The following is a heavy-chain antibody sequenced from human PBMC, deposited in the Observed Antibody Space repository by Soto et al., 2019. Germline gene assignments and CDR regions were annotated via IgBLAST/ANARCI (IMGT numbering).Heavy chain of an antibody. CDR3: ARDYYDSSGYLTNWFDP. D-gene: IGHD3-22*01. CDR2: IIPIFGTA. J-gene: IGHJ5*02. CDR1: GGTFSSYA. V-gene: IGHV1-69*01. Sequence: QVQLVQSGAEVKKPGSSVKVSCKASGGTFSSYAISWVRRAPGQGLEWMGGIIPIFGTANYAQKFQGRVTITADESTSTAYMELSSLRSEDTAVYYCARDYYDSSGYLTNWFDPWGQGTLVTVSS.